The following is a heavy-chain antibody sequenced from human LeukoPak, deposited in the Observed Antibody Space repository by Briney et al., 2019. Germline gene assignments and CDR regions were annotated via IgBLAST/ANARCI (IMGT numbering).Heavy chain of an antibody. CDR3: AKDGALWFGEFYYHFYGMDV. Sequence: GGSLRLSCAASGFTFTSHGMHWVRQAPGMGLEWVAVITYDGGNQYYADSVKDRFTISRDNSEKTLYLQMNSLRPDDTAVYYCAKDGALWFGEFYYHFYGMDVWGQGTTVTVSS. J-gene: IGHJ6*02. CDR1: GFTFTSHG. CDR2: ITYDGGNQ. V-gene: IGHV3-30*18. D-gene: IGHD3-10*01.